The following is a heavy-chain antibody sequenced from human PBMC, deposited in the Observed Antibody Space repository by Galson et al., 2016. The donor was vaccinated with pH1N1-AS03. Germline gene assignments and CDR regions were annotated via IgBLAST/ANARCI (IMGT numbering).Heavy chain of an antibody. J-gene: IGHJ4*02. CDR2: ISYDESKK. V-gene: IGHV3-30*03. D-gene: IGHD3-10*02. CDR1: GFTFRSYG. CDR3: ARSQSFYVDYFDN. Sequence: SLRLSCAASGFTFRSYGMHWVRQTPGKGLQWVAVISYDESKKLYADSVRGRSTISRDNSKNTLYLQMNSLRPEDTAVYFCARSQSFYVDYFDNWGQGTPVTVSS.